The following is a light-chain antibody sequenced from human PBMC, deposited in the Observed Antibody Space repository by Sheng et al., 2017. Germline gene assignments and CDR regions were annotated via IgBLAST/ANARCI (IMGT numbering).Light chain of an antibody. CDR2: WGS. CDR3: MQALQSRT. J-gene: IGKJ3*01. Sequence: EIVMTQSPLSLSVTPGEPASISCRSSESVLHTNGYNYVDWYLQKPGRSPQLLIFWGSKRASGVSARFIGSGTGTDFTLRITRVEPDDVGVYYCMQALQSRTFGPGTTRGSQT. CDR1: ESVLHTNGYNY. V-gene: IGKV2-28*01.